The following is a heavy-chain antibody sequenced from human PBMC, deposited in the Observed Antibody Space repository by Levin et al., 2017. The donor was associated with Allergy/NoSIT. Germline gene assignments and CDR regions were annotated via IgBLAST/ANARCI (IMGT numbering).Heavy chain of an antibody. CDR2: ISWDGGST. Sequence: GESLKISCAASGFTFDDYTMHWVRQAPGKGLEWVSLISWDGGSTYYADSVKGRFTISRDNSKNSLYLQMNSLRTEDTALYYCAKEPTGWTAYFDYWGQGTLVTVSS. J-gene: IGHJ4*02. V-gene: IGHV3-43*01. CDR1: GFTFDDYT. CDR3: AKEPTGWTAYFDY. D-gene: IGHD6-19*01.